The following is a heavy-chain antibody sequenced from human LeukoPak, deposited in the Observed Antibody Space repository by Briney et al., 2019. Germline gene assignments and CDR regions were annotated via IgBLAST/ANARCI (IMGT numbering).Heavy chain of an antibody. CDR1: GFTFNTYN. D-gene: IGHD2-15*01. CDR2: ITSSSSYI. CDR3: ARGRYCSGGSCYSGDY. J-gene: IGHJ4*02. Sequence: PGGSLRLSCAASGFTFNTYNMNWVRQAPGKGLEWVSSITSSSSYIYYADSVKGRFTISRDSAKNSLYLQMNSLRAEDTAVYYCARGRYCSGGSCYSGDYWGQGTLVTVSS. V-gene: IGHV3-21*01.